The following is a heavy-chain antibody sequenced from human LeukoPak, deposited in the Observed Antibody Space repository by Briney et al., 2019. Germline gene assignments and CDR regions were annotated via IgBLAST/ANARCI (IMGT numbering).Heavy chain of an antibody. D-gene: IGHD6-19*01. CDR3: ARVERAVAGTGGFDY. CDR1: GYTFTSYD. CDR2: MNPNSGNT. Sequence: ASVKVYCKASGYTFTSYDINWVRQATGQGLEWMGWMNPNSGNTGYAQKFQGRVTITRNTSISTAYMELSSLRSEDTAVYYCARVERAVAGTGGFDYWGQGTLVTVSS. V-gene: IGHV1-8*03. J-gene: IGHJ4*02.